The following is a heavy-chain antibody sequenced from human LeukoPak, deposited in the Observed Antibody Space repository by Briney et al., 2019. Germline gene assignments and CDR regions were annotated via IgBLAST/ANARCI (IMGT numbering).Heavy chain of an antibody. CDR3: AKGTIMTTVTTDYMDV. D-gene: IGHD4-11*01. CDR1: GFTFSSYW. Sequence: GGSLRLSCAASGFTFSSYWMTWFRQAPGKGLEWVANIKQDGSEKHYVDSVKGRFTISRDNAKNSLYLQMNSLRAEDTALYYCAKGTIMTTVTTDYMDVWGKGTTVTVSS. V-gene: IGHV3-7*03. CDR2: IKQDGSEK. J-gene: IGHJ6*03.